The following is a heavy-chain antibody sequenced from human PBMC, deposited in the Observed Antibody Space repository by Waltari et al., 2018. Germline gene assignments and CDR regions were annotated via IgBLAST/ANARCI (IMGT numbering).Heavy chain of an antibody. V-gene: IGHV5-51*01. CDR2: IYPGDSDT. CDR3: ATAFYCSSTSCYYYYGMDV. CDR1: GYSFTSYW. D-gene: IGHD2-2*01. J-gene: IGHJ6*02. Sequence: EVQLVQSGAEVKKPGESLKISCKGSGYSFTSYWIGWVRQMPGKGLEWMGIIYPGDSDTRYSPSFQGQVTISADKSISTAYLQWSSLKASDTAMYYCATAFYCSSTSCYYYYGMDVWGQGTTVTVSS.